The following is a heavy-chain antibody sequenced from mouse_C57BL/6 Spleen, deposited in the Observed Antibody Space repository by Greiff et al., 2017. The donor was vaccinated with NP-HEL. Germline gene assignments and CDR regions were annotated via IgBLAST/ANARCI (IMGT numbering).Heavy chain of an antibody. V-gene: IGHV14-4*01. CDR2: IDPENGDT. Sequence: EVQLQQSGAELVRPGASVKLSCTASGFNIKDDYMHWVEQRPEQGLEWIGWIDPENGDTEYASKFQGKATITADTSSNTAYLQLSSLTSEDTSVYYCTPNLRFMDYWGQGTSVTVSS. CDR3: TPNLRFMDY. CDR1: GFNIKDDY. D-gene: IGHD1-1*01. J-gene: IGHJ4*01.